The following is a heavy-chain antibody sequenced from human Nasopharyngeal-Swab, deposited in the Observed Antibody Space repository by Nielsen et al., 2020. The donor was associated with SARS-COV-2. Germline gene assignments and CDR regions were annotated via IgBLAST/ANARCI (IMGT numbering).Heavy chain of an antibody. V-gene: IGHV3-21*01. D-gene: IGHD6-13*01. J-gene: IGHJ5*02. CDR1: GFTFGSYS. CDR2: ISSSSSYI. Sequence: GESLKISCAASGFTFGSYSMNWVRQAPGKGLEWGSSISSSSSYIYYADSVKGRFTISRDNAKNSLYLQMNSLRAEDTAVYYCAVSSWQDFDPWGQVTLVTVSS. CDR3: AVSSWQDFDP.